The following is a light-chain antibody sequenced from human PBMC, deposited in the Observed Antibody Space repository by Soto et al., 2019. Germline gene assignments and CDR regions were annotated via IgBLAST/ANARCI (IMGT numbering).Light chain of an antibody. CDR1: QSVSTS. Sequence: EIALTQSPATLSVSPGERVTLSCRASQSVSTSLAWYQQKPGQAPRLLIYRASIRATGIAARFSGSGSGTEFTLTNSSLQSEDFAVYYCQQYENWPPRYTFGQGTKLEIK. J-gene: IGKJ2*01. CDR3: QQYENWPPRYT. CDR2: RAS. V-gene: IGKV3-15*01.